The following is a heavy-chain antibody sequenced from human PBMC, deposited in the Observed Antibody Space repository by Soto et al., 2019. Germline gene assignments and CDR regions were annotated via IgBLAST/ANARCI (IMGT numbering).Heavy chain of an antibody. J-gene: IGHJ5*02. Sequence: PSETLSLTSTVSGDSIISSSYYWDWIRQPPGKGLEWIGNVYYSGNNHYNPSLKSRVTISVDTSKNQFSLKLSSVTAADTAVYYCARDRLPNWFDPWGQGTLVTVSS. CDR2: VYYSGNN. CDR3: ARDRLPNWFDP. D-gene: IGHD6-25*01. V-gene: IGHV4-39*07. CDR1: GDSIISSSYY.